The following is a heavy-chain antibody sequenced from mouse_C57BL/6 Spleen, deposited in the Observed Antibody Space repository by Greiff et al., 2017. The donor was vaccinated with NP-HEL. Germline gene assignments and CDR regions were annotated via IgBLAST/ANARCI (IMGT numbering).Heavy chain of an antibody. CDR1: GFTFSSYA. D-gene: IGHD3-3*01. Sequence: EVKLVESGGGLVKPGGSLKLSCAASGFTFSSYAMSWVRQTPEKRLEWVATISDGGSYTYYPDNVKGRFTISRDNAKNNLYLQMSHLKSEDTAMYYCARALGGQAYWGQGTLVTVSA. J-gene: IGHJ3*01. V-gene: IGHV5-4*03. CDR3: ARALGGQAY. CDR2: ISDGGSYT.